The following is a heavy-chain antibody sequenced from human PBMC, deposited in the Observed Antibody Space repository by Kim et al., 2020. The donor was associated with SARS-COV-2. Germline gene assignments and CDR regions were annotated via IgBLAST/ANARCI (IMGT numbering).Heavy chain of an antibody. Sequence: QKFQGRVTMTRNTSISTAYMELSSLRSEDTAVYYCARGRIDYGSGSYFLEWGQGTLVTVSS. V-gene: IGHV1-8*01. CDR3: ARGRIDYGSGSYFLE. J-gene: IGHJ4*02. D-gene: IGHD3-10*01.